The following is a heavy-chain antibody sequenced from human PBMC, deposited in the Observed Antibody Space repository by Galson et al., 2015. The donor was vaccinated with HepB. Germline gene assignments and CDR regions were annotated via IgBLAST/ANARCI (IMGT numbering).Heavy chain of an antibody. Sequence: SLRLSCAASGFTFSSYAMHWVRQAPGKGLEWVAVISYDGSNKYYADSVKGRFTISRDNSKNPLYLQMNSLRAEDMAVYYCARDYASSWYFNHYYGMDVWGQGTTVTVSS. CDR3: ARDYASSWYFNHYYGMDV. V-gene: IGHV3-30*04. D-gene: IGHD6-13*01. J-gene: IGHJ6*02. CDR2: ISYDGSNK. CDR1: GFTFSSYA.